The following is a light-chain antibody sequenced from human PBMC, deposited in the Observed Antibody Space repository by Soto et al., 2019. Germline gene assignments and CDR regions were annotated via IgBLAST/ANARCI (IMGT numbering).Light chain of an antibody. CDR2: DAS. CDR3: QEYGGSPRT. CDR1: QSIRSSY. Sequence: EIVLTQSPGTLSLSPGESATLSCRASQSIRSSYLAWYQQTPGQAPRLLIYDASSRAAGIPDRVSGSGSVTDFTLTISGLEPEDFGVYYCQEYGGSPRTFGQGNKVEIK. V-gene: IGKV3-20*01. J-gene: IGKJ1*01.